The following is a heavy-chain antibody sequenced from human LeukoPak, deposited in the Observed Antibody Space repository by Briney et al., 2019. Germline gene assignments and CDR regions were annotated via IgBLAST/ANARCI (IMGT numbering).Heavy chain of an antibody. V-gene: IGHV4-4*02. CDR2: IYHSGST. CDR1: GGSISSSNW. D-gene: IGHD4-17*01. CDR3: AREGDYGDYHLDY. Sequence: PSGTLSLTCAVSGGSISSSNWWSWVRQSPGKGLEWIGEIYHSGSTNYNPSLKSRLIVSVDKSRNQFSLKLNSVTAADTAVYYCAREGDYGDYHLDYWGQGTLVTVSS. J-gene: IGHJ4*02.